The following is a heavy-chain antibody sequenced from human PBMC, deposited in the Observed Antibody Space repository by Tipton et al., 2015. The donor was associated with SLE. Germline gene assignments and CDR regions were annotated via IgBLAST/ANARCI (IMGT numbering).Heavy chain of an antibody. D-gene: IGHD7-27*01. Sequence: QVQLVQSGAEVKKPGASVKVSCKASGHTFSSYDIGWVRQAPGQGLEWMGWISGYNGNRNSAQKFQGRVTMTTDTSTSTAYMELRSLRSDDTAVYYCARMGFSELGIGHWFDPWGQGTLVTVSS. CDR1: GHTFSSYD. V-gene: IGHV1-18*01. J-gene: IGHJ5*02. CDR2: ISGYNGNR. CDR3: ARMGFSELGIGHWFDP.